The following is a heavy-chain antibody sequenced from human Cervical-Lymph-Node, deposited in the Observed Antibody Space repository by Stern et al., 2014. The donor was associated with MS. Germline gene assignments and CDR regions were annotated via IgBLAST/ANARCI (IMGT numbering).Heavy chain of an antibody. CDR2: IDPNSGRA. Sequence: VQLVESGAEVKEPGASVKVSCKASGFTFTRYYLHWVRQAPGHGLEWMGRIDPNSGRANYAQAFQGRLTMTRDTSIGTVYMELSRLKSDDTAVYFCARGHSGFDPWGQGTLVTVTS. J-gene: IGHJ5*02. CDR3: ARGHSGFDP. V-gene: IGHV1-2*06. CDR1: GFTFTRYY.